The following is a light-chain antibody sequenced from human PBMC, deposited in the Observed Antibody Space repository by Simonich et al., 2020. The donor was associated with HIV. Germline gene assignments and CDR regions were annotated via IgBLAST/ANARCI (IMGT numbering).Light chain of an antibody. J-gene: IGLJ2*01. CDR2: GIS. V-gene: IGLV1-44*01. CDR3: STWDYSLNAVV. CDR1: SYNVGSYG. Sequence: QSALTQEASVSGTVGQRVTLSCTGNSYNVGSYGVGWYQQISHGVRKTVTFGISLPSWIPDRFSGSKSGTTASMNISGVQPADEADYYCSTWDYSLNAVVFGGGTKLTVL.